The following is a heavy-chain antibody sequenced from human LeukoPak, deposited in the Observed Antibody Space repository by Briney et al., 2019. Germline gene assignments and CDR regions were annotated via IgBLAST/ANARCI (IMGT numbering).Heavy chain of an antibody. CDR2: INAGNGNT. Sequence: ASVKVSCKASGYTFPSYAMHWVRQAPGQRLEWMGWINAGNGNTKYSQKLQGRVTMTTDTSTSTACMELRSLRSDDTAVYYCARDPRYYGSGSYYKSDWFDPWGQGTLVTVSS. J-gene: IGHJ5*02. CDR1: GYTFPSYA. D-gene: IGHD3-10*01. V-gene: IGHV1-3*01. CDR3: ARDPRYYGSGSYYKSDWFDP.